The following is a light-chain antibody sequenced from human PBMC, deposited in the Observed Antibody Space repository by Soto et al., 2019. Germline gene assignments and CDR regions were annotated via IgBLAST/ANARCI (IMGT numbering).Light chain of an antibody. V-gene: IGKV1-39*01. J-gene: IGKJ1*01. CDR3: HLRSSKLPT. CDR2: AAS. CDR1: QSISSY. Sequence: EEKRVTVTCRASQSISSYLNWYQQKPGKAPKLLIYAASSLQSGVPSRFSGSGSWIAFTIPIRSLQPDDGIPDYSHLRSSKLPTFVQGTKV.